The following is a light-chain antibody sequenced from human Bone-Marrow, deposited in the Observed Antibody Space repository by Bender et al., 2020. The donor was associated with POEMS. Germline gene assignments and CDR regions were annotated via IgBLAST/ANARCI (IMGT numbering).Light chain of an antibody. CDR3: QAWDANTGV. CDR1: ILGNSY. V-gene: IGLV3-1*01. Sequence: SYEVTQPPSVSVSPGQAAYVTCSGDILGNSYVSWYQQKAGQSPVLVIYHDTRRPPGIPDRFSGSNSGTTATLTISGTQSMDEADYYCQAWDANTGVFGTGTKLTVL. CDR2: HDT. J-gene: IGLJ1*01.